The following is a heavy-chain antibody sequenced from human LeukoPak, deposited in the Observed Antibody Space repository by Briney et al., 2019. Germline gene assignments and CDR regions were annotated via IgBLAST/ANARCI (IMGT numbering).Heavy chain of an antibody. J-gene: IGHJ5*02. CDR2: INTNRGGT. CDR1: GYTFTGYY. CDR3: ARVGPVLRFLEFDP. V-gene: IGHV1-2*02. Sequence: GASVTVSCKASGYTFTGYYMHWVRQPPGQGLDGMGWINTNRGGTNYAQKFQGRVTMTRDTSVSRAYMALSRLRSDDTAVYYCARVGPVLRFLEFDPWGQGTLVTVSS. D-gene: IGHD3-3*01.